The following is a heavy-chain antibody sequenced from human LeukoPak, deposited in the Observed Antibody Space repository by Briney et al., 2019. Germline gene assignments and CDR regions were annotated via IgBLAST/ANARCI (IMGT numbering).Heavy chain of an antibody. CDR2: ISYDGSNK. Sequence: QAGGSLRLSCAASGFTFSSYGMHWVRQAPGKGLEWVAVISYDGSNKYYADSVKGRFTISRDNSKNTLYLQKNSLRAEDTAVYYCARKAIRDYYYMDVWGKGTTVTVSS. J-gene: IGHJ6*03. CDR3: ARKAIRDYYYMDV. CDR1: GFTFSSYG. V-gene: IGHV3-30*03. D-gene: IGHD5-24*01.